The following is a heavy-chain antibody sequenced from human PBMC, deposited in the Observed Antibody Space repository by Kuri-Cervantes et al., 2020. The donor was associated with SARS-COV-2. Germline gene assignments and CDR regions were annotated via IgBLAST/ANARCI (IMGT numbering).Heavy chain of an antibody. V-gene: IGHV3-30-3*01. CDR3: ARDGGGKYSSGWADPGLGDAFDI. J-gene: IGHJ3*02. CDR1: GFTFSSYA. CDR2: ISYDGSNK. D-gene: IGHD6-19*01. Sequence: GESLKISCAASGFTFSSYAMHWVRQAPGKGLEWVAVISYDGSNKYYADSVKGRLTISRDNSKNTLYLQMNSLRAEDTAVYYCARDGGGKYSSGWADPGLGDAFDIWGQGTMVTVSS.